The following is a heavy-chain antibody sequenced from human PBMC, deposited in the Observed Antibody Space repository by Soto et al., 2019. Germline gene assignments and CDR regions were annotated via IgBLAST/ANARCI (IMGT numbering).Heavy chain of an antibody. CDR2: IIPIFGTA. CDR1: GGTFSSYA. CDR3: ASLRDGSGAPLWYFDL. D-gene: IGHD3-10*01. V-gene: IGHV1-69*13. Sequence: SVKVSCKASGGTFSSYAISWVRQAPGQGLEWMGGIIPIFGTANYAQKFQGRVTITADESTSTAYMELSSLRSEDTAVYYCASLRDGSGAPLWYFDLWGRGTLVTVSS. J-gene: IGHJ2*01.